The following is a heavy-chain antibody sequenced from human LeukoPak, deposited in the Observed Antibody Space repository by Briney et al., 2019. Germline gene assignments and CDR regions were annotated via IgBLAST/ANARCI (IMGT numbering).Heavy chain of an antibody. Sequence: SETLSLTCAVYGGSFSGYYWSWIRQPPGKGLEWIGDINHSGSTNYNPSLKSRVTISVDTSKNQFSLKLSSVTAADTAVYYCARYIYDFWSGYSRKYYYYYMDVWGKGTTVAVSS. D-gene: IGHD3-3*01. CDR3: ARYIYDFWSGYSRKYYYYYMDV. CDR2: INHSGST. J-gene: IGHJ6*03. CDR1: GGSFSGYY. V-gene: IGHV4-34*01.